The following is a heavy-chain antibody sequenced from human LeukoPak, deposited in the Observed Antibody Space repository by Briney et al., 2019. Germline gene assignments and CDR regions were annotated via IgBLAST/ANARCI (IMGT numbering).Heavy chain of an antibody. CDR3: ARDLAYSRLDY. J-gene: IGHJ4*02. CDR2: INPDGNKK. V-gene: IGHV3-7*01. D-gene: IGHD5-18*01. Sequence: GGSLRLSCSASGFTFSSYAMHWVRQAPGKGLEWVASINPDGNKKYSADSVKGRFTISRDNAENSLYLQMNSLRVEDTAFYYCARDLAYSRLDYWGQGMLVTVSS. CDR1: GFTFSSYA.